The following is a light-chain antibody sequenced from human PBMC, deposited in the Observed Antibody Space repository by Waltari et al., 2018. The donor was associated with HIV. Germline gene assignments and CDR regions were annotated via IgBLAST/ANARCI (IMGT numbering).Light chain of an antibody. V-gene: IGLV4-69*01. CDR1: GGNNNYA. J-gene: IGLJ3*02. Sequence: QLVLTQSPSASASPAASVNLTCPLSGGNNNYAIARHQQQPEKGPRYLMRLKSDGSHTKGNGIPDRYSGSSSGAERNLTISSLQSEDEADYYCQTWGTGIPVFGGGTKLTVL. CDR3: QTWGTGIPV. CDR2: LKSDGSH.